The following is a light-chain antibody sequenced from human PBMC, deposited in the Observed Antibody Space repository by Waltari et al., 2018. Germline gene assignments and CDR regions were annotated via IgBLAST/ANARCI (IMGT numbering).Light chain of an antibody. CDR1: QSFSNN. CDR3: QQRTSWPPGLS. CDR2: DVS. Sequence: EIVLTQSPATLPLSRGERATRSCRASQSFSNNLAWYQQKPGQAPSLLIYDVSSRATGIPARISARGAGTDFTLTISSLEPEDSAVYYCQQRTSWPPGLSFGGGTNVEIK. J-gene: IGKJ4*01. V-gene: IGKV3-11*01.